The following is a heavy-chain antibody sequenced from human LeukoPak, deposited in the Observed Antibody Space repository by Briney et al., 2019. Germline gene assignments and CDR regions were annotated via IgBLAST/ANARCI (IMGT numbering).Heavy chain of an antibody. Sequence: MSSETLSLTCTVSGGSISSYYWSWIRQPPGKGLEWIGYIYYSGSTNYNPSLKSRVTISVDTSKNQFSLKLSSVTAADTAVYYCARGEDGDFDYWGQGTLVTVSS. CDR1: GGSISSYY. CDR3: ARGEDGDFDY. CDR2: IYYSGST. J-gene: IGHJ4*02. V-gene: IGHV4-59*08. D-gene: IGHD3-16*01.